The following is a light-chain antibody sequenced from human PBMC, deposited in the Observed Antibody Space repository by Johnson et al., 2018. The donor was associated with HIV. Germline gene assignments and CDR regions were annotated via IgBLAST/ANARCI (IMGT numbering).Light chain of an antibody. CDR2: EDN. Sequence: SVLTQSPSVSAAPGQKVTISCSGSSSNIGNNYVSWYQQFPGAAPKLLIYEDNKRPSGIPDRFSGSKSGTSATLDITGLQTGDEADYYCGTWDSSLGYVFGTGTKVTVL. CDR3: GTWDSSLGYV. CDR1: SSNIGNNY. J-gene: IGLJ1*01. V-gene: IGLV1-51*02.